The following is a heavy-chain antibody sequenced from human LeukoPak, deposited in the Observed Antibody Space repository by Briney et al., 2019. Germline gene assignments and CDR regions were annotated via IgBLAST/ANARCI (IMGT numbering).Heavy chain of an antibody. CDR2: IYYSGST. CDR1: GGSVSSGSYY. V-gene: IGHV4-61*01. J-gene: IGHJ5*02. Sequence: SETLSLTCTVSGGSVSSGSYYWSWIRQPPGKGLEWIGYIYYSGSTNYNPSLKSRVTISVDTSKNQFSLKLSSVTAADTAVYYCASGLAAAAGRWFDPWGQGTLVTVSS. CDR3: ASGLAAAAGRWFDP. D-gene: IGHD6-13*01.